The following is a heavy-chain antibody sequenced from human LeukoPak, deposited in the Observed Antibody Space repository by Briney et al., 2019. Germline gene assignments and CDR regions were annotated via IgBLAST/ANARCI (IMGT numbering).Heavy chain of an antibody. CDR3: ARGGYSSSWYYFDY. Sequence: PSETLSLTCTVSGGSISSGDYYWSWIRQPPGKGLEWIGYIYYSGSTYYNPSLKSRVTISVDTSKNQFSLRLSSVTPADTAVYYCARGGYSSSWYYFDYWGQGTLVTVSS. J-gene: IGHJ4*02. D-gene: IGHD6-13*01. CDR1: GGSISSGDYY. CDR2: IYYSGST. V-gene: IGHV4-30-4*02.